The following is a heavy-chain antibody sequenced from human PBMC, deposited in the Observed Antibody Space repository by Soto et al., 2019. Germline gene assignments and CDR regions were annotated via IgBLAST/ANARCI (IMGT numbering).Heavy chain of an antibody. CDR3: VTSYGDSYYYYYGMEV. D-gene: IGHD4-17*01. CDR1: GFSFSKYK. CDR2: INPGDSDT. Sequence: PGESLKISCEGSGFSFSKYKIVWVRQMPGKGLEWMGIINPGDSDTRYSPSFKGQVTISADKSISTAYLQWSTLKASDTATYYCVTSYGDSYYYYYGMEVWGQGTTVTLSS. J-gene: IGHJ6*02. V-gene: IGHV5-51*01.